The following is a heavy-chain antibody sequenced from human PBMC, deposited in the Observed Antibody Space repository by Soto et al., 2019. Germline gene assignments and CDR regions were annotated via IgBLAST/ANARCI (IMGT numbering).Heavy chain of an antibody. CDR3: ARDLLIVAAPDAFDI. CDR2: IYTRGNT. CDR1: GGSIKNYY. Sequence: SETLSLTCTVSGGSIKNYYWSWIRQSAGKALEWIGRIYTRGNTKYNPSLKIRVTMSVDTSKNQSFLKLNSVSAADTAGYFCARDLLIVAAPDAFDIWGQGTMVTVSS. J-gene: IGHJ3*02. D-gene: IGHD1-26*01. V-gene: IGHV4-4*07.